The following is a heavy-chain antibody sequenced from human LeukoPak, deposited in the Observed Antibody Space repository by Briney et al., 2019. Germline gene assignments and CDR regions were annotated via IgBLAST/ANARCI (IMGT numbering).Heavy chain of an antibody. CDR3: ARGRYSYGTYYMDV. D-gene: IGHD5-18*01. J-gene: IGHJ6*03. V-gene: IGHV3-7*04. CDR2: IKQDGSEK. CDR1: GFTFSSYW. Sequence: PGGSLRLSCAASGFTFSSYWMSWVRQAPGKGLEWVANIKQDGSEKYYVDSVKGRFTISRDNAKNSLYLQMNSLRAEDTAVYYCARGRYSYGTYYMDVWGKGTTVTISS.